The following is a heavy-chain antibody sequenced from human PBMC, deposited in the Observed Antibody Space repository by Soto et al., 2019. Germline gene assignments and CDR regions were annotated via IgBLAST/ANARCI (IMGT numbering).Heavy chain of an antibody. Sequence: QITLNESGPALVKPTQTLTLTCTFSGFSLTTSGVGVHWLRQPPGKALEWLAVIYGDDDKRYNPSLETRLTTTKDPPKNQVVLTMTNMDPLDTATYSCAHTPSSSTNWYIRDDWFDPWGQGTLVTVSS. J-gene: IGHJ5*02. D-gene: IGHD6-13*01. CDR1: GFSLTTSGVG. V-gene: IGHV2-5*02. CDR3: AHTPSSSTNWYIRDDWFDP. CDR2: IYGDDDK.